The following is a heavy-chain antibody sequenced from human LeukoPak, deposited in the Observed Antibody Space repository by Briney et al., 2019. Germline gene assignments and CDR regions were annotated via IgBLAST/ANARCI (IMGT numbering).Heavy chain of an antibody. CDR1: GFTVSSNY. V-gene: IGHV3-53*01. Sequence: GGSLRLSCAASGFTVSSNYMSWVRQAPGKGLEWVSVIYSGGSTYYADSVKGRFTISRDNSKNTLYLQMNSLRPEDTAAYYCARQTLDYYGSGSYPDWGQGTLVTVSS. CDR2: IYSGGST. CDR3: ARQTLDYYGSGSYPD. J-gene: IGHJ4*02. D-gene: IGHD3-10*01.